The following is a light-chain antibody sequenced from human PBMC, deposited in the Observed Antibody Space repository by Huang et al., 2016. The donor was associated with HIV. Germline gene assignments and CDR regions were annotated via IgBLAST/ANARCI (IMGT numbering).Light chain of an antibody. J-gene: IGKJ4*01. CDR3: HQYNNWLLS. Sequence: IVITQSPATLSVSPGERVTLSCRAKRSVIRNLAWYQQRPGQAPSLLIYGSSTRAPGIPARFSGSGSGTDFSLTSSSLQSEDFALYYCHQYNNWLLSFGGGTRVDI. V-gene: IGKV3-15*01. CDR1: RSVIRN. CDR2: GSS.